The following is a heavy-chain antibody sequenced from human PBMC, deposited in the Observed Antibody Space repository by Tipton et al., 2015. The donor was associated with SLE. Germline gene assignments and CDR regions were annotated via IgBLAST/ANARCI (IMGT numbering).Heavy chain of an antibody. Sequence: QLVQSGAEVKKPGESLKISCKGSGYSFTSYWIGWVRQMPGKGLEWMGIIYPGDSDTRYSPSFQGQVTISADKSISTAYLQWSSLKASDTAMYYCALSYCTNGVCYAFDYWGQGTLVPVSS. CDR2: IYPGDSDT. CDR1: GYSFTSYW. V-gene: IGHV5-51*01. D-gene: IGHD2-8*01. CDR3: ALSYCTNGVCYAFDY. J-gene: IGHJ4*02.